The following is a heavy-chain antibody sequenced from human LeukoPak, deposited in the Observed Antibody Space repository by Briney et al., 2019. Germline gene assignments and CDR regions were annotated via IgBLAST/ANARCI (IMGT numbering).Heavy chain of an antibody. Sequence: GGSLRLSCAASGFTFSSYALSWVRQAPGKGLEWVSVISGSGGTTHYAESVKGRFTISRDDSKNTLYMQMNSLRPDDTAVYYCARDYHDSSGSYGVDFWGQGTLVTVSS. D-gene: IGHD3-22*01. CDR3: ARDYHDSSGSYGVDF. CDR1: GFTFSSYA. J-gene: IGHJ4*02. CDR2: ISGSGGTT. V-gene: IGHV3-23*01.